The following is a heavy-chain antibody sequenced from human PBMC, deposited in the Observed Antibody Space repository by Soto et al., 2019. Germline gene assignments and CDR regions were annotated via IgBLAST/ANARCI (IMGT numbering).Heavy chain of an antibody. V-gene: IGHV3-23*01. CDR3: AKEVVPDY. CDR1: GFTFSSYG. CDR2: ISGSGGST. D-gene: IGHD2-15*01. J-gene: IGHJ4*02. Sequence: EVPLLESGGGLVQPGGSLRLSFAASGFTFSSYGMIWVRQAPGKGLEWVSAISGSGGSTYYADSVKGRFTISRDNSKNTLYLQMNSLRAEDTALYYCAKEVVPDYWGQGTLVTVSS.